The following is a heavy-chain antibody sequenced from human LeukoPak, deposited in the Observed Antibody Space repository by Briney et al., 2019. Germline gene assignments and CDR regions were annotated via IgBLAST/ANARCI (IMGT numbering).Heavy chain of an antibody. CDR3: ARLVVPAADYYYYYYYMDV. V-gene: IGHV4-61*02. CDR1: GGSISSGSYY. J-gene: IGHJ6*03. Sequence: SETLSLTCTVSGGSISSGSYYWSWIRQPAGKGLEWIGRIYTSGSTYYNPSLKSRVTISVDTSKNQFSLKLSSVTAADTAVYYCARLVVPAADYYYYYYYMDVWGKGTTVTVSS. CDR2: IYTSGST. D-gene: IGHD2-2*01.